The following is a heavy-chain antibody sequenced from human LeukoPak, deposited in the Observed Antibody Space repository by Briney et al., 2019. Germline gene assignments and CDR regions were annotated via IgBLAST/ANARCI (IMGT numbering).Heavy chain of an antibody. Sequence: ASVKVSCKASGYTFTSYYMHWVRQAPGQGLEWMGIINPSGGSASYAQKFQGRVTMTRDTSTSTAYMELRSLRSDDTAVYYCARVLTYYDILTGYSSWDYFDYWGQGTLVTVSS. D-gene: IGHD3-9*01. CDR3: ARVLTYYDILTGYSSWDYFDY. CDR2: INPSGGSA. J-gene: IGHJ4*02. CDR1: GYTFTSYY. V-gene: IGHV1-46*01.